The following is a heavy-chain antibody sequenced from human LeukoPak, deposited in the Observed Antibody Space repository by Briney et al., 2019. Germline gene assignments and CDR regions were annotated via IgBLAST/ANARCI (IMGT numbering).Heavy chain of an antibody. J-gene: IGHJ4*02. V-gene: IGHV3-15*01. D-gene: IGHD3-16*02. CDR1: GFTFSEAW. CDR3: TIDYDYAWGSYRLGY. Sequence: GGSLRLSCAASGFTFSEAWMSWVRRAPGKGLEWVGRIQSIADGGTADYAAPVKGRFTISRDDSENTLYLQLNSLKTEDTAVYYCTIDYDYAWGSYRLGYWGQGTLVTVSS. CDR2: IQSIADGGTA.